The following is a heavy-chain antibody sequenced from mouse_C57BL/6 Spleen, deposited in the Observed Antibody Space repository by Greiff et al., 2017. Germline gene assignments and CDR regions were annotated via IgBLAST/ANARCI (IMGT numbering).Heavy chain of an antibody. D-gene: IGHD2-1*01. Sequence: VMLVESGPGLVQPSQSLSITCTVSGFSLTSYGVHWVRQSPGKGLEWLGVIWSGGSTDYNAAFISRLSISKDNSKSQVFFKMNSLQADDTAIYYCARAASGGNYVGAMDYWGQGTSVTVSS. J-gene: IGHJ4*01. CDR2: IWSGGST. V-gene: IGHV2-2*01. CDR1: GFSLTSYG. CDR3: ARAASGGNYVGAMDY.